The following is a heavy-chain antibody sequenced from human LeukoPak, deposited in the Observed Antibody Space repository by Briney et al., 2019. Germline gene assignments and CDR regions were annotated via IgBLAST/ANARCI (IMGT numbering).Heavy chain of an antibody. Sequence: KPSETLCLTCAVYGGSFSGYYRSWIRQPPGKGLEWIGEINHSGSTNYNPSLKSRVTISVDTSKNQFSLKLSSVTAADTAVYYCAREVVGDGPGGFDPWGQGTLVTVSS. V-gene: IGHV4-34*01. D-gene: IGHD3-16*01. CDR2: INHSGST. CDR3: AREVVGDGPGGFDP. CDR1: GGSFSGYY. J-gene: IGHJ5*02.